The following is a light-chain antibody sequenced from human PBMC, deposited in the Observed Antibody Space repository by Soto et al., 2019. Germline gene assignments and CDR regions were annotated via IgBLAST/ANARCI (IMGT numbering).Light chain of an antibody. CDR3: AAWDDSLSGHYV. V-gene: IGLV1-47*01. CDR1: DSNIGRNV. Sequence: QSVLTQPPSASGTPGQRGTISCSGSDSNIGRNVVYWYQQLPGTAPKLLVYRSDQRPSGVPDRFSGSKSDTSASLAIGGLRPEDEADYYCAAWDDSLSGHYVFGTGTKLTVL. CDR2: RSD. J-gene: IGLJ1*01.